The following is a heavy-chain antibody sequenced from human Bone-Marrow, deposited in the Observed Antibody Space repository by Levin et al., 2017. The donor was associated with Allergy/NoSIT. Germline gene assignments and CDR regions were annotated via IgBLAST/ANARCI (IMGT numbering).Heavy chain of an antibody. CDR1: GFTFRRCA. Sequence: LSLTCAASGFTFRRCAMNWVRPAPGKGLEWISYISGSSSNIRYADSVKGRFTISRDNAKNSLYLQMNSLRDEDTAVYYCARDLSSGRSLYYYFDHWGQGTLVTVSS. D-gene: IGHD6-19*01. CDR3: ARDLSSGRSLYYYFDH. V-gene: IGHV3-48*02. J-gene: IGHJ4*02. CDR2: ISGSSSNI.